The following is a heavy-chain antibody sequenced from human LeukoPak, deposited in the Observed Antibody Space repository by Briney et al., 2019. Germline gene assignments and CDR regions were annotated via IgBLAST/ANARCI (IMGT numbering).Heavy chain of an antibody. J-gene: IGHJ3*02. V-gene: IGHV3-48*01. D-gene: IGHD3-22*01. CDR2: ISSSSSTI. CDR1: GFTFSSYS. CDR3: ARASSGRGAFDI. Sequence: GGSLRLSCAASGFTFSSYSMNWVRQAPGKGLEWVSYISSSSSTIYYADSLKGRFTISRDNAKNSLYLQMNSLRAEDTAVYYCARASSGRGAFDIWGQGTMVTVSS.